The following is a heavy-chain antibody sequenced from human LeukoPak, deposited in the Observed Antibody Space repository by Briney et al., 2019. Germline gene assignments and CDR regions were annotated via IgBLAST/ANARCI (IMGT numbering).Heavy chain of an antibody. CDR2: IKEDGSQK. J-gene: IGHJ4*02. Sequence: GGSLRLSCAASGFTFSSYWMTWVRQAPGKGPEWVANIKEDGSQKYYVDSVRGRFTISRDNAKNSLFLQMNSLRVEDTAVYYCAKQSYARSLGEGGPGTLVSVSS. CDR1: GFTFSSYW. CDR3: AKQSYARSLGE. V-gene: IGHV3-7*03. D-gene: IGHD2-8*01.